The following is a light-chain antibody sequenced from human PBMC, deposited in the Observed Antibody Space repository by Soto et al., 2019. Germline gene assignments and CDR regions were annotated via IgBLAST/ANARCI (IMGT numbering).Light chain of an antibody. J-gene: IGLJ1*01. CDR2: EVS. CDR3: SSYTSSSTYV. V-gene: IGLV2-14*01. CDR1: SSDVGGYNY. Sequence: QSALTQPASVSGSPGQSITISCTGTSSDVGGYNYVSWYQQHPGKAPKLMIYEVSNRPSGVSNRLSGSKSGNTASLTISGLQAEDEADYYFSSYTSSSTYVFGTGTKLTVL.